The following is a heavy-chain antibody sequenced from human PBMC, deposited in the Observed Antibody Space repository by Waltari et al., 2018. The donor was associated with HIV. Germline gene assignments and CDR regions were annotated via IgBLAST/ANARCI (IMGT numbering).Heavy chain of an antibody. CDR1: GFAFGRSC. J-gene: IGHJ4*02. Sequence: EVQLVESGGGLVQPGGSLRLSCAASGFAFGRSCLNWARQAPGKGLEWVSYMSSSSSTIYDADSVKGRFTISRDNAKNSLYLQMNSLRAEDTAVYYCARVGAAYFDYWGQGTLVTVSS. CDR2: MSSSSSTI. V-gene: IGHV3-48*01. D-gene: IGHD2-15*01. CDR3: ARVGAAYFDY.